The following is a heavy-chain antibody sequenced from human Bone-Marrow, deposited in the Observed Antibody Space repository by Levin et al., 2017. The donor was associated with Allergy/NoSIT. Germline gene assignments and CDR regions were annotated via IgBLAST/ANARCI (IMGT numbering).Heavy chain of an antibody. CDR3: AGVPAASSAFDI. V-gene: IGHV4-4*07. Sequence: SQTLSLTCTVSGGSISSYYWSWIRQPAGKGLEWIGRIYTSGSTNYNPSLKSRVTMSVDTSKNQFSLKLSSVTAADTAVYYCAGVPAASSAFDIWGQGTMVTVSS. CDR1: GGSISSYY. J-gene: IGHJ3*02. CDR2: IYTSGST. D-gene: IGHD2-2*01.